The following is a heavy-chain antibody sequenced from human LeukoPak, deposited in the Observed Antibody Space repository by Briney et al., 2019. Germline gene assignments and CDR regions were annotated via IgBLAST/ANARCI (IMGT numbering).Heavy chain of an antibody. CDR3: ARSADFWSGYAHYYFHY. CDR2: IISNGGST. D-gene: IGHD3-3*01. V-gene: IGHV3-64*01. Sequence: GGSLRLSCAASGFTFSTYAVHWFRQAPGKGLEYVSTIISNGGSTYYANSVEGRFIISRDNSKSTLYLQMVSLRDEDMAVYYCARSADFWSGYAHYYFHYWGQGPLVTVSS. J-gene: IGHJ4*02. CDR1: GFTFSTYA.